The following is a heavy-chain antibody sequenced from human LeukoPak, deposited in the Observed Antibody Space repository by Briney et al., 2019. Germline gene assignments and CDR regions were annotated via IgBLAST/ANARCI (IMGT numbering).Heavy chain of an antibody. Sequence: GGSLRLSCAGSGFPFSSHGMNWVRQAPGKGLEWVSGISPGGGPTYYADSVKGRFTISRDDPKNTLYLQMENLRAEDTAVYYCAKDGAWLRFDDWGQGILVTVSS. CDR3: AKDGAWLRFDD. D-gene: IGHD5-12*01. CDR1: GFPFSSHG. V-gene: IGHV3-23*01. J-gene: IGHJ4*02. CDR2: ISPGGGPT.